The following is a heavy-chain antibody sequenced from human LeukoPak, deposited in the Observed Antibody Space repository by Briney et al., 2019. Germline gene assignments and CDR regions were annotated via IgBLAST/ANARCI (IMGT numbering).Heavy chain of an antibody. V-gene: IGHV4-4*02. J-gene: IGHJ5*02. D-gene: IGHD3-9*01. Sequence: SETLSLTCAVSGGSISSSNWWSWIRQPPGKGLEWIGEIYHSGSTNYNPSLKSRVTISVDTSKNQFSLKLSSVTAADTAVYYCARGTYYDILTGSNWFDPWGQGTLVTVSS. CDR3: ARGTYYDILTGSNWFDP. CDR1: GGSISSSNW. CDR2: IYHSGST.